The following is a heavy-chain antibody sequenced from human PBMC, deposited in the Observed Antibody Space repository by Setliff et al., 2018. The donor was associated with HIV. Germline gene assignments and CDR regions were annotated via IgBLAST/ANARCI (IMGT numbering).Heavy chain of an antibody. CDR2: INHSGKT. CDR3: ARGFTIFGVGFSADPTGNWFDP. CDR1: GGSFSGFY. J-gene: IGHJ5*02. V-gene: IGHV4-34*01. D-gene: IGHD3-3*01. Sequence: SETLSLTCAVSGGSFSGFYWSWIRQAPGKGLEWIGEINHSGKTNYNPSLKSRITLSVDTSENQFALKLASVTAADTAVYYCARGFTIFGVGFSADPTGNWFDPWGQGTLVTV.